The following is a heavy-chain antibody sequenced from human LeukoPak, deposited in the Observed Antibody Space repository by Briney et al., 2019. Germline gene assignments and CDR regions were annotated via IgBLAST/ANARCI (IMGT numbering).Heavy chain of an antibody. D-gene: IGHD5-12*01. CDR3: ARDRGGSGYD. CDR1: GFTFSSYE. J-gene: IGHJ4*02. V-gene: IGHV3-48*03. Sequence: PGRSLRLPCAASGFTFSSYEMNWVRQAPGKGLEWVSYISSSGSTIYYADSVKGRFTISRDNAKNSLYLQMNSLRAEDTAVYYCARDRGGSGYDWGQGTLVTVSS. CDR2: ISSSGSTI.